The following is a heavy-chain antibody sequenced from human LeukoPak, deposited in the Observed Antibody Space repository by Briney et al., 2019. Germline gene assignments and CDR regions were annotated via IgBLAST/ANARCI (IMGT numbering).Heavy chain of an antibody. D-gene: IGHD3-22*01. J-gene: IGHJ4*02. Sequence: GGSLRLSCAASGFTFSSYPMSWVRQAPGKGLEWVAFIRYDGSNKYYADSVKGRFTISRDNSKNTLYLQMNSLRAEDTAVYYCAKSSGITMIPFDYWGQGTLVTVSS. CDR3: AKSSGITMIPFDY. CDR1: GFTFSSYP. V-gene: IGHV3-30*02. CDR2: IRYDGSNK.